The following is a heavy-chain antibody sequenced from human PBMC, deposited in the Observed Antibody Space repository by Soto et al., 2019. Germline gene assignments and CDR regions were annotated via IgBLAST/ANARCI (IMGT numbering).Heavy chain of an antibody. Sequence: LSYTAAGVTFEDYAMHWVRQAPVKGLEWVSGISWNSGSIGYADSVKGRFTISRDNAKNSLYLQMNSLRAEDTALYYCAKGDHYDFWSGYRTSYYSSGMDVWGQGTTVTVSS. J-gene: IGHJ6*02. CDR3: AKGDHYDFWSGYRTSYYSSGMDV. V-gene: IGHV3-9*01. D-gene: IGHD3-3*01. CDR1: GVTFEDYA. CDR2: ISWNSGSI.